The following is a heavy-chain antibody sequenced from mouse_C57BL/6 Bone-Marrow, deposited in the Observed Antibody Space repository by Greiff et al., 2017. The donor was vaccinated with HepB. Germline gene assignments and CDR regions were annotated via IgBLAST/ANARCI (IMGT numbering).Heavy chain of an antibody. CDR2: IYPGGGYT. CDR1: GYTFTNYW. D-gene: IGHD2-4*01. Sequence: QVQLQQSGAELVRPGTSVKMSCKASGYTFTNYWIGWAKQRPGHGLEWIGDIYPGGGYTNYNEKFKGKATLTADKSSSTAYMELRSLTSEDSAVYFCARWGLRWFAYWGQGTLVTV. CDR3: ARWGLRWFAY. V-gene: IGHV1-63*01. J-gene: IGHJ3*01.